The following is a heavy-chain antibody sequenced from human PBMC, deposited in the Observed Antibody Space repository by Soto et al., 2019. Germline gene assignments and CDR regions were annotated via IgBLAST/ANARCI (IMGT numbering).Heavy chain of an antibody. CDR3: ARAFYGVDL. V-gene: IGHV4-30-2*06. J-gene: IGHJ6*02. CDR1: GGSITSGGYS. Sequence: TLSLTCTVSGGSITSGGYSWSWIRQSPGQGLEWIGYIYQSGSAFYNPSLKTRATILVGRSKNQFSLNLTSVTAADAAVYYCARAFYGVDLWGQGTTVTVSS. CDR2: IYQSGSA.